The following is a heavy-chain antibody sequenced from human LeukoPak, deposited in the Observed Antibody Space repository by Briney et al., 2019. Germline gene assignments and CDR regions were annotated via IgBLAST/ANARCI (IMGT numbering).Heavy chain of an antibody. CDR2: ISYDGSSE. Sequence: SCKASGYTFSNYAMHWVRQAPGKGLEWVAVISYDGSSEYYADSVKGRFTISRDNSKMMYLQMNSLRTDDTAVYYCAREGYYYDSSGYSYYFDSWGQGTLVTVSS. D-gene: IGHD3-22*01. J-gene: IGHJ4*02. CDR1: GYTFSNYA. CDR3: AREGYYYDSSGYSYYFDS. V-gene: IGHV3-30*03.